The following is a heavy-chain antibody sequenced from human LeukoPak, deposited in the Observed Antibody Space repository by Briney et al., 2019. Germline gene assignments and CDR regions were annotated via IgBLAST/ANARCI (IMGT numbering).Heavy chain of an antibody. J-gene: IGHJ3*02. CDR2: SNSAGSST. CDR3: TRQQLDAFDI. D-gene: IGHD6-13*01. V-gene: IGHV3-74*01. Sequence: LLWVSRSNSAGSSTTSADSVKGRFTISRDNAKNTLSLQMNSLRAEDTAVYYCTRQQLDAFDIWGPGTMVTVSS.